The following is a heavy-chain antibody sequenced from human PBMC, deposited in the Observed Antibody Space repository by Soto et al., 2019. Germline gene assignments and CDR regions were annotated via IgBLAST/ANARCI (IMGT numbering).Heavy chain of an antibody. CDR1: GYTFTSYG. CDR2: ISAYNGNT. D-gene: IGHD2-2*02. CDR3: ARAKVPAAIKEFYYYGMDV. Sequence: ASVKVSCKASGYTFTSYGISWVLQAPGQGLEWMGWISAYNGNTNYAQKLQGRVTMTTDTSTSTAYMELRSLRSDDTAVYYCARAKVPAAIKEFYYYGMDVWGQGTTVTVSS. V-gene: IGHV1-18*04. J-gene: IGHJ6*02.